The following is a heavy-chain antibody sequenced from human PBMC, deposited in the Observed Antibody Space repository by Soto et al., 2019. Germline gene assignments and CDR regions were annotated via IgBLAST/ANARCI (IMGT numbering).Heavy chain of an antibody. Sequence: QVQLVQSGTEVKNPGASVKVSCKASGYTFTNYGISWVRQAPRQGLEWMGWISGYNGFTYSAQTLQGRVTMTIDPSTSTAYMELRSLTSDDTAVYFCARRGYCPKTTCATGAQYYYYGMDVWGQGTTVTVSS. V-gene: IGHV1-18*01. CDR2: ISGYNGFT. CDR3: ARRGYCPKTTCATGAQYYYYGMDV. D-gene: IGHD2-8*01. CDR1: GYTFTNYG. J-gene: IGHJ6*02.